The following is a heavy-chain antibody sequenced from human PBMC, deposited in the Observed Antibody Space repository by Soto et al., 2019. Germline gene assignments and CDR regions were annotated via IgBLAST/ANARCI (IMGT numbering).Heavy chain of an antibody. J-gene: IGHJ4*02. V-gene: IGHV3-64D*08. CDR1: GFTFSSYA. CDR3: VKDHDSLLDY. Sequence: GGSLRLSCSASGFTFSSYAMHWVRQAPGKGLEYVSAISSNGGSTYYADSVKGRFTISRGNSKNTLYLQMSSLRAEDTVVYYCVKDHDSLLDYWGQGTLVTVSS. D-gene: IGHD1-1*01. CDR2: ISSNGGST.